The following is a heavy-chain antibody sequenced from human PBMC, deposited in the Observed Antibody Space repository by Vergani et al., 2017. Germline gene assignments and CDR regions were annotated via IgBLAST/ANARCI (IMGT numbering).Heavy chain of an antibody. CDR3: ANGDAYYYYGMDV. J-gene: IGHJ6*02. D-gene: IGHD4-17*01. CDR1: GGTFSSYT. V-gene: IGHV1-69*02. Sequence: QVQLVQSGAEVKKPGSSVKVSCKASGGTFSSYTISWVRQAPGQGLEWMGRIIPSLGIANYAQKFQGRVTITADNSTSTAYMELSSLRSEDTAVYYCANGDAYYYYGMDVWGQGTTVTVSS. CDR2: IIPSLGIA.